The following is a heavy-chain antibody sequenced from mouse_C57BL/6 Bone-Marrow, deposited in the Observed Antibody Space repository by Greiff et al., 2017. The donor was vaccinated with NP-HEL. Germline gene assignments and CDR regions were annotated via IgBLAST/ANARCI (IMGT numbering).Heavy chain of an antibody. CDR3: ARDRERGYFDV. J-gene: IGHJ1*03. D-gene: IGHD3-1*01. CDR2: INYDGSST. V-gene: IGHV5-16*01. CDR1: GFTFSDYY. Sequence: EVQRVESEGGLVQPGSSMKLSCTASGFTFSDYYMAWVRQVPEKGLEWVANINYDGSSTYYLDSLKSRFIISRDNAKNILYLQMSSLKSEDTATYYCARDRERGYFDVWGTGTTVTVSS.